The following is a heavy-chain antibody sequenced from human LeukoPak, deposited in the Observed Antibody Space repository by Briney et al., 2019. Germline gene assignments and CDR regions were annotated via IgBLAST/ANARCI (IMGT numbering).Heavy chain of an antibody. CDR3: AKGLYSSSWVYYYYYMDV. Sequence: PGRSLRLSCAASGFTFSSYGMHWVRQAPGKGLEWVAVISYDGSNKYYADSVKGRFTISRDNSKNTLYLQMNSLRAEDTAVYYCAKGLYSSSWVYYYYYMDVWGKGTTVTVSS. CDR2: ISYDGSNK. J-gene: IGHJ6*03. D-gene: IGHD6-13*01. CDR1: GFTFSSYG. V-gene: IGHV3-30*18.